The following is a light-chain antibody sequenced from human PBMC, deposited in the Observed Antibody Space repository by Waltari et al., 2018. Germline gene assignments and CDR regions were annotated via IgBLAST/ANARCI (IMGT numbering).Light chain of an antibody. CDR3: QKYVRLPAT. CDR1: QSVSRA. CDR2: DAS. J-gene: IGKJ1*01. V-gene: IGKV3-20*01. Sequence: EIVLTHSPGTLSLSPGATATLPCRSSQSVSRALAWYQQKPGQAPRLLIYDASTRATGIPDRFSGSGSGTDFSLTISRLEPEDFAVYYCQKYVRLPATFGQGTKVEIK.